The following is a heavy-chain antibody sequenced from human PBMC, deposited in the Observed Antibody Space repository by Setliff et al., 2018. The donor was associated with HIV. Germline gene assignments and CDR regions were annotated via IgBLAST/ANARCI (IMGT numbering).Heavy chain of an antibody. J-gene: IGHJ5*02. CDR3: ARDSGMAVVGTWRRLDP. Sequence: VKVSCKASGGTFSSYAISWVRQAPGQGLEWMGGIIPILGIANYAQKFQGRVTITTDESTSTAYMDLSSLRSDDTAVYYCARDSGMAVVGTWRRLDPWGQGTLVTVSS. D-gene: IGHD6-19*01. V-gene: IGHV1-69*05. CDR1: GGTFSSYA. CDR2: IIPILGIA.